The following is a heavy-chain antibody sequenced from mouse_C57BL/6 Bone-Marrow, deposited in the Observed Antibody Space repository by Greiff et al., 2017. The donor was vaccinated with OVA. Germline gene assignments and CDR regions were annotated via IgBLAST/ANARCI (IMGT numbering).Heavy chain of an antibody. V-gene: IGHV5-4*01. J-gene: IGHJ4*01. CDR1: GFTFSSYA. D-gene: IGHD3-2*02. Sequence: EVQLQQSGGGLVKPGGSLKLSCAASGFTFSSYAMSWVRQTPEKRLEWVATISDGGSYTYYPDNVKGRFTISRDNAKNNLYLQMSHLKSEDTAMYYCARDPSSGQRDYAMDYWGQGTSVTVSS. CDR2: ISDGGSYT. CDR3: ARDPSSGQRDYAMDY.